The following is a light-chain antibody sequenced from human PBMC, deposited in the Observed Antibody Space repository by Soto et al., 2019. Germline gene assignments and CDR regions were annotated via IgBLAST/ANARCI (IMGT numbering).Light chain of an antibody. CDR2: DGS. J-gene: IGKJ4*01. Sequence: EIVLTQSPATLSLSPGERATLSCRASQSVSNYLAWYQQKPGQAPRLLIYDGSNGASGIPARFSGSGSGTDFTLTISSLDPEDFAVYYCQQRSNWPPVTFGGGTKVEIK. CDR1: QSVSNY. CDR3: QQRSNWPPVT. V-gene: IGKV3-11*01.